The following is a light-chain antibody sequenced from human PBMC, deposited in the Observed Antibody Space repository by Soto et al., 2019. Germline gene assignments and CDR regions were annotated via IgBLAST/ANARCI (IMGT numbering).Light chain of an antibody. Sequence: DIQMTQSPSSLSASVGDRVTITCQARQDISNYLNWYQQKPGKAPKLLIYDASNLETGVPSRFSGSGSGTDFTFTISSLQPEDIATYYCQQYYNLLYTFGQGTKLEIK. J-gene: IGKJ2*01. V-gene: IGKV1-33*01. CDR1: QDISNY. CDR3: QQYYNLLYT. CDR2: DAS.